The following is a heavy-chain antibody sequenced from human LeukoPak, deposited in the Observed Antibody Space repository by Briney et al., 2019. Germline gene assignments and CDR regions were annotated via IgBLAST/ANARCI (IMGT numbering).Heavy chain of an antibody. J-gene: IGHJ4*02. Sequence: GGSLRLSCAASGFTFSDHYMDWVRQAPGMGLEWVGRTRNKARSYTTEYAASVTGRFTISRDDSENSMYLQMNSLKTEDSAVYFCVRVSGSYDFDNWGQGTLVTVSS. D-gene: IGHD1-26*01. CDR3: VRVSGSYDFDN. V-gene: IGHV3-72*01. CDR2: TRNKARSYTT. CDR1: GFTFSDHY.